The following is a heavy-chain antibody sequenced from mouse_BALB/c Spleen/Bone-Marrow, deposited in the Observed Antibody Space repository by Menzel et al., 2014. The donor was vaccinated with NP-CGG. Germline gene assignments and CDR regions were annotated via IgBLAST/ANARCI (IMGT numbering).Heavy chain of an antibody. J-gene: IGHJ3*01. CDR3: VRGGLRGAWFAY. Sequence: DVKLVESGPELVKPGASVKISCKASGYSFTGYFMNWVMQSHGKSLEWIGRINPYNGDTFYNQKFKGKATLTVDKSSSTAHMELRSLASEDSAVYYCVRGGLRGAWFAYWGQGTLVTVSA. D-gene: IGHD2-4*01. V-gene: IGHV1-20*02. CDR1: GYSFTGYF. CDR2: INPYNGDT.